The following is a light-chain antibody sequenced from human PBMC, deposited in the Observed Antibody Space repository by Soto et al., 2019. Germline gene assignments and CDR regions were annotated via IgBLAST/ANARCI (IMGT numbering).Light chain of an antibody. Sequence: QSVLTQPASVSGSPGQSITISCTGTSSDVGGYNYVSWYQQHPGKAPKLMIYEVSNRPSGVSNRFSGSKSGNTASLTICGLQAEDEADYYCSSYTSSSTVVFGGGTKVTVL. CDR1: SSDVGGYNY. CDR3: SSYTSSSTVV. CDR2: EVS. J-gene: IGLJ2*01. V-gene: IGLV2-14*01.